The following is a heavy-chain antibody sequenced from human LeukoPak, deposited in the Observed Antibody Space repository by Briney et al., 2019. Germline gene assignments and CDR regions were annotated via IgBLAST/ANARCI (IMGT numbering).Heavy chain of an antibody. CDR2: ISNNGGST. CDR3: VKRDYTYGYFDS. Sequence: SGGSLRLSCAASGFRFSSYSMHWVRQAPGKGLEYVSAISNNGGSTYCADSVKGRFMISRDNSKNTLYLEMSSLRPEDTAVYYCVKRDYTYGYFDSWGQGTLVTVSS. J-gene: IGHJ4*02. V-gene: IGHV3-64D*06. CDR1: GFRFSSYS. D-gene: IGHD3-3*01.